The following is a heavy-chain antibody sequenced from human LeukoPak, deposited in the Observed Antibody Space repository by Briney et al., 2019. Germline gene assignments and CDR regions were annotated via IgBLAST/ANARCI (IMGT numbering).Heavy chain of an antibody. CDR1: GYTFTSYG. CDR2: ISAYNGNT. V-gene: IGHV1-18*01. J-gene: IGHJ5*02. Sequence: GASVKVSCKASGYTFTSYGISWVRQAPGQGLEWMGWISAYNGNTNYAQKLQGRVTMTTDTSTSTAYMELRSLRSDDTAVYYCARAARLWFGENWFDPWGQGTLVTVSS. CDR3: ARAARLWFGENWFDP. D-gene: IGHD3-10*01.